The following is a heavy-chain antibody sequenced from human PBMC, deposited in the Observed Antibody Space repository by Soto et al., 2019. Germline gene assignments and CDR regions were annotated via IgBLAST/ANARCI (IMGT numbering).Heavy chain of an antibody. CDR3: AKDPYYYDSSGYYYFGSRWFDP. CDR2: ISGSGGST. V-gene: IGHV3-23*01. Sequence: GGSLRLSCAASGFTFSSYAMSWVRQAPGKGLEWVSAISGSGGSTYYADSVKGRFTISRDNSKNTLYLQMNSLRAEDTAVYYCAKDPYYYDSSGYYYFGSRWFDPWGQGTLVTVSS. CDR1: GFTFSSYA. D-gene: IGHD3-22*01. J-gene: IGHJ5*02.